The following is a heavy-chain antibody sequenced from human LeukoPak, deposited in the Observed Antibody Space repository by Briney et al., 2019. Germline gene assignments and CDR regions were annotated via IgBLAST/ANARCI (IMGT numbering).Heavy chain of an antibody. J-gene: IGHJ4*02. CDR2: IISSGNSI. Sequence: PGGSLRLSCAASGFTFSVYSMNWVRQAPGKGLEWISYIISSGNSIYYADSVRGRFTISRDSAKNSLYLQMNSLRAEDTAVYYCARDRNYAFDYWGQGTLVTVSS. D-gene: IGHD4-11*01. CDR3: ARDRNYAFDY. CDR1: GFTFSVYS. V-gene: IGHV3-48*01.